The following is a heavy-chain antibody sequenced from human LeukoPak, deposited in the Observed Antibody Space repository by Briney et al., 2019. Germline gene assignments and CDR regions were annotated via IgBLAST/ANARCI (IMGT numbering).Heavy chain of an antibody. CDR3: ARDYDSSGWSWHFDL. D-gene: IGHD6-19*01. V-gene: IGHV3-21*01. Sequence: PGGSLRLSCAASGFTFSSYSMNWVRQAPGKGLEWVSSISSSSSYIYYADSVKGRFTISRDNAKNSLYLQMNSLRAEDTAVYYCARDYDSSGWSWHFDLWGRGTLVTVSS. CDR1: GFTFSSYS. J-gene: IGHJ2*01. CDR2: ISSSSSYI.